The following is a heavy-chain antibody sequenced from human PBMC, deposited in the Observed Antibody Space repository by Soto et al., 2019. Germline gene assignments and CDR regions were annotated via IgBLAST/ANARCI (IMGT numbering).Heavy chain of an antibody. D-gene: IGHD6-13*01. CDR1: GYTFTSYA. J-gene: IGHJ4*02. CDR3: AGSGGSSSCLDY. CDR2: INAGNGNT. Sequence: ASVKVSCKASGYTFTSYAMHWVRQAPGQRREWMGWINAGNGNTKYSQKFQGRVTITRDTSASTAYMELSSLRSEDTAVYYCAGSGGSSSCLDYWGQGTLVTVSS. V-gene: IGHV1-3*01.